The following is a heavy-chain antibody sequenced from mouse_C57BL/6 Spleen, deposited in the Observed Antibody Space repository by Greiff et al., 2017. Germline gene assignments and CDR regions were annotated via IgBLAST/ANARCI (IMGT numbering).Heavy chain of an antibody. CDR1: GYTFTSYW. CDR2: IYPSDSET. CDR3: ARRGDYDDGAWVAY. Sequence: QVQLQQPGAELVRPGSSVKLSCKASGYTFTSYWMDWVKQRPGQGLEWIGNIYPSDSETHYNQKFKDKATLTVDKSSSTAYMQLSSLTSEDSAVYYCARRGDYDDGAWVAYWGQGTLVTVAA. J-gene: IGHJ3*01. D-gene: IGHD2-4*01. V-gene: IGHV1-61*01.